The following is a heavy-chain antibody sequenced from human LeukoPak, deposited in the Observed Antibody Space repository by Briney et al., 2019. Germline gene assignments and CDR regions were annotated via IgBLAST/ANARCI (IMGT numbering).Heavy chain of an antibody. V-gene: IGHV3-66*01. CDR2: IYSGGST. CDR3: ARETMGIPHAFDI. J-gene: IGHJ3*02. CDR1: GFTVSSNY. D-gene: IGHD7-27*01. Sequence: GGSLRLSCAASGFTVSSNYMSWVRQAPGKGLEWVSVIYSGGSTYYADSVKGRFTISRDNSKNTLYLQMNSLRAEDTAVYYCARETMGIPHAFDIWGQGTMVTVSS.